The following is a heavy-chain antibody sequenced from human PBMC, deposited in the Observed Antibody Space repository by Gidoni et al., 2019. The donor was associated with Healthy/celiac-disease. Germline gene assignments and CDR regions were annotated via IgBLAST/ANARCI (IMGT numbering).Heavy chain of an antibody. D-gene: IGHD6-19*01. Sequence: QVQLQQWGAGLLKPSETLSLTCAVYGGSLSGYYWSWIRQPPGKGLEWIGEINHSGSTNYNPSLKSRVTISVDTSKNQFSLKLSSVTAADTAVYYCARGWRAVAGTIMSWFDPWGQGTLVTVSS. CDR1: GGSLSGYY. J-gene: IGHJ5*02. V-gene: IGHV4-34*01. CDR2: INHSGST. CDR3: ARGWRAVAGTIMSWFDP.